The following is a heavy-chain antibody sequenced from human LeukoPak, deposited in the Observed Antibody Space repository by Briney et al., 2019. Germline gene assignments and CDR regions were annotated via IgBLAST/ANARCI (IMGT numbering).Heavy chain of an antibody. J-gene: IGHJ4*02. Sequence: GGSLRLSCAASGFTFDDYAMSWVRQAPGKGLEWVSAISGSGGSTYYADSVKGRFTISRDNSKNTLYLQMNSLRAEDTAVYYCAKDSVYYDNSSYPYWGQGTLVTVSS. CDR2: ISGSGGST. CDR3: AKDSVYYDNSSYPY. V-gene: IGHV3-23*01. D-gene: IGHD3-22*01. CDR1: GFTFDDYA.